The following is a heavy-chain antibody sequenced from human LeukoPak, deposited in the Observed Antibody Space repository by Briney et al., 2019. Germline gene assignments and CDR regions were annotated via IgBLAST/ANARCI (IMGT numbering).Heavy chain of an antibody. V-gene: IGHV1-46*01. J-gene: IGHJ4*02. D-gene: IGHD5-12*01. CDR1: GYTFTGYY. CDR2: IIPIFGTA. Sequence: GASVKVSCKASGYTFTGYYIHWVRQAPGQGLEWMGGIIPIFGTANYAQKFQGRVTMTRDTSTSTVYMELSSLRSEDTAVYYCARDRRIVATMALDYWGQGTLVTVSS. CDR3: ARDRRIVATMALDY.